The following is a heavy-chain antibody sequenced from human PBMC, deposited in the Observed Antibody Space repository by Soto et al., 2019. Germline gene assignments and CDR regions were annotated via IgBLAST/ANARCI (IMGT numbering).Heavy chain of an antibody. CDR2: MKPNSGVT. CDR1: GYTFTTYD. D-gene: IGHD6-6*01. Sequence: QVQLVQSGAEVREPGASVKVSCQASGYTFTTYDVNWVRQATGQGLEWMGWMKPNSGVTDYGQKFQGRVALTRDTSTSTAYMELSGLKSVDTAVYYCVALARWGQGTLVTVSS. J-gene: IGHJ4*02. CDR3: VALAR. V-gene: IGHV1-8*01.